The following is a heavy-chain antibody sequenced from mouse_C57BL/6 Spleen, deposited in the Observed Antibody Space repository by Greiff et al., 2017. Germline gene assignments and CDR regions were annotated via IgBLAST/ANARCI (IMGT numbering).Heavy chain of an antibody. CDR3: TTDDGPKFAY. CDR2: IDPENGDT. V-gene: IGHV14-4*01. J-gene: IGHJ3*01. D-gene: IGHD1-2*01. Sequence: QLQQSGAELVRPGASVKLSCTASGFNIKDDYMHWVKQRPEQGLEWIGWIDPENGDTEYASKFQGKATITADTSSNTAYLQLSSLTSEDTAVYYCTTDDGPKFAYWGQGTLVTVSA. CDR1: GFNIKDDY.